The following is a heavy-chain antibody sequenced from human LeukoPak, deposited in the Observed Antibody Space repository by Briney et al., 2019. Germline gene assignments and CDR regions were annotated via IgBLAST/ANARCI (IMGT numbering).Heavy chain of an antibody. CDR1: GGTFSSYA. CDR3: ARGPSYYYDSSGYYSY. J-gene: IGHJ4*02. Sequence: ASVKVSCKASGGTFSSYAISWVRQAPGQGLEWMGGIIPIFGTANYAQKFQGRVTITADESTSTAYMELSSLRSEDTAVYYCARGPSYYYDSSGYYSYWGQGTLVTVSS. D-gene: IGHD3-22*01. CDR2: IIPIFGTA. V-gene: IGHV1-69*13.